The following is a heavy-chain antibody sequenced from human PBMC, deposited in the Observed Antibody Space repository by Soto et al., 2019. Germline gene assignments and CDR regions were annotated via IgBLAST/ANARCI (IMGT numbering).Heavy chain of an antibody. Sequence: QVQLQESGPGLVKPSQTLSLTCTVSGGSISSGDYYWSWIRQPPGKGLEWIGYIYYSGSIYYNPSLKSRVTISVDTSKNQFSLKLSSVTAADTAVYYCARVKEITMVRGVIKIFDYWGQGTLVTVSS. CDR1: GGSISSGDYY. V-gene: IGHV4-30-4*01. J-gene: IGHJ4*02. CDR2: IYYSGSI. D-gene: IGHD3-10*01. CDR3: ARVKEITMVRGVIKIFDY.